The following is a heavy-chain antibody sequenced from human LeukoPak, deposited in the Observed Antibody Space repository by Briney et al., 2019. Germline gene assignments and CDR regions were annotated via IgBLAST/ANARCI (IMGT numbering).Heavy chain of an antibody. CDR2: INDSGNN. CDR3: ARGIPGGSGYYYYPIGYFDY. V-gene: IGHV4-59*12. D-gene: IGHD3-22*01. J-gene: IGHJ4*02. Sequence: AETLSLTCTASGGSISNYVWSWIRQPPGKGLEWIGYINDSGNNKYNPSLESRVTISVDPSKDQFSLNLYSVTAADTAGYYCARGIPGGSGYYYYPIGYFDYWGQGTLVTVSS. CDR1: GGSISNYV.